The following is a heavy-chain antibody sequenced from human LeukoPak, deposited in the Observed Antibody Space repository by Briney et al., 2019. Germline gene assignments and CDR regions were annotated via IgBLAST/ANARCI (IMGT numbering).Heavy chain of an antibody. J-gene: IGHJ6*02. D-gene: IGHD6-6*01. V-gene: IGHV1-69*04. Sequence: SVKVSCKASGGTFSSYAISWVRQAPGQGLEWMGRIIPILGIANYAQKFQGRVTITADKSTSTAYMELSSLRSEDTAVYYCARDLIRGIAALSVINYYYYYGMDVWGQGTTVTVSS. CDR2: IIPILGIA. CDR1: GGTFSSYA. CDR3: ARDLIRGIAALSVINYYYYYGMDV.